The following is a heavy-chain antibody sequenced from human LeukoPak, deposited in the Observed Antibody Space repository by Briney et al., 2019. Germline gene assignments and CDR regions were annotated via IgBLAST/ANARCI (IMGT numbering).Heavy chain of an antibody. CDR3: ARGRDDILPDYYYYGMDV. CDR2: INHSGST. CDR1: GGSFSGYY. Sequence: SETLSLPCAVYGGSFSGYYWSWIRQPPGKGLEWIGEINHSGSTNYNPSLKSRVTISVDTSKNQFSLKLSSVTAADTAVYYCARGRDDILPDYYYYGMDVWGQGTTVTVSS. V-gene: IGHV4-34*01. J-gene: IGHJ6*02. D-gene: IGHD3-9*01.